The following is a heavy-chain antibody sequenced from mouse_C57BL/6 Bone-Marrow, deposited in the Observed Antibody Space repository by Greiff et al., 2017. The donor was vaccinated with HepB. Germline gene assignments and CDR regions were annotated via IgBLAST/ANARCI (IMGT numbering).Heavy chain of an antibody. D-gene: IGHD1-1*01. Sequence: EVQLQQSGPELVKPGASVKISCKASGYSFTGYYMNWVKQSPEKSLEWIGEINPSTGGTTYNQKFKAKATLTVDKSSSTAYMQLKSLTSEDSAVYYCAQYYDGYFDYWGQGTTLTVSA. CDR1: GYSFTGYY. V-gene: IGHV1-42*01. CDR3: AQYYDGYFDY. J-gene: IGHJ2*01. CDR2: INPSTGGT.